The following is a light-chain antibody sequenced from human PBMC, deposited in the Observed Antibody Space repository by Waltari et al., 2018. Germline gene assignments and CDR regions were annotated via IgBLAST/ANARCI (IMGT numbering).Light chain of an antibody. Sequence: FVLSQPLSVSESPGKTVTISCTRSSGTFPPNYVHWYQRRPGSVPPILIYKDNERPPGVPDRFSGSADRYSGSASLTISGLRAEDEADYCCQSYDNTNYVVFGGWTKLTVL. CDR1: SGTFPPNY. CDR3: QSYDNTNYVV. J-gene: IGLJ2*01. V-gene: IGLV6-57*03. CDR2: KDN.